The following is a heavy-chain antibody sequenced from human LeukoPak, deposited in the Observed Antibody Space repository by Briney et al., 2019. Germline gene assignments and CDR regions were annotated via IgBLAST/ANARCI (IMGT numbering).Heavy chain of an antibody. V-gene: IGHV3-7*01. CDR3: ARETTGYDLDY. J-gene: IGHJ4*02. CDR1: GITFSDYW. Sequence: GGSLRLSCAVSGITFSDYWMTWVRQAPGKGLEWVANVKQDGSEKNYVDSVKGRFTISRDNAKNSLYLQMNSLRVEDTAFYYCARETTGYDLDYWGQGTLVTVSP. D-gene: IGHD5-12*01. CDR2: VKQDGSEK.